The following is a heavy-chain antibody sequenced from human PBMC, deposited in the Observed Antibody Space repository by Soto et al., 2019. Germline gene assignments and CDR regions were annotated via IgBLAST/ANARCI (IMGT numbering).Heavy chain of an antibody. J-gene: IGHJ4*02. CDR3: ARGQDTVLRFLQWTYRILHY. Sequence: ASVKVSCKASGYTFTSYDINWVRQATGQGLEWMGWMNPNSGNTGYAQKFQGRVTMTRNTSISTAYMELSSLRSEDTAVYYCARGQDTVLRFLQWTYRILHYWCQRTRVTVSS. CDR1: GYTFTSYD. V-gene: IGHV1-8*01. CDR2: MNPNSGNT. D-gene: IGHD3-3*01.